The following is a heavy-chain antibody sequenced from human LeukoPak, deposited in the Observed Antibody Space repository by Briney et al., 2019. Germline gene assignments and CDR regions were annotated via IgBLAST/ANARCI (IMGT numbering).Heavy chain of an antibody. D-gene: IGHD6-6*01. CDR1: GGSFSGYY. CDR2: INHSGST. V-gene: IGHV4-34*01. Sequence: PSETLSLTCAVYGGSFSGYYWSWIRQPPGKGLEWIGEINHSGSTNYNPSLKSRVTIPVDTSKNQFSLKLSSVTAADTAVYYCARGPGEEVAARLGYYYMDVWGKGTTVTVSS. J-gene: IGHJ6*03. CDR3: ARGPGEEVAARLGYYYMDV.